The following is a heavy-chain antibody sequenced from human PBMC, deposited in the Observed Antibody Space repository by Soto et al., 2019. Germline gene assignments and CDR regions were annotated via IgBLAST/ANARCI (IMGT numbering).Heavy chain of an antibody. CDR3: ATEPIYYNDGSGYYPLGH. V-gene: IGHV1-18*04. CDR1: GYSFATYG. J-gene: IGHJ4*02. D-gene: IGHD3-22*01. CDR2: ISAHNGDT. Sequence: ASVKDSCKASGYSFATYGFSWVLQAPGQGLECVGWISAHNGDTHYSQKFQGRVTLTTDTSTNTGYMELRSLTSDDTAVYFCATEPIYYNDGSGYYPLGHWGQGTLVTVSS.